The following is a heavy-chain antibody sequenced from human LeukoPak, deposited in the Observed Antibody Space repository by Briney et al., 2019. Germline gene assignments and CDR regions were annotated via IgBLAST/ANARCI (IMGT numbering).Heavy chain of an antibody. CDR3: ARGLYDFWSGYYYYFDY. CDR2: MNPNSGNT. D-gene: IGHD3-3*01. CDR1: GYTLTSYD. J-gene: IGHJ4*02. Sequence: ASVKVSCKASGYTLTSYDINWVRQATGQGLEWMGWMNPNSGNTGYAQKFQGRVTMTRNTSISTAYMELSSLRSEDTAVYYCARGLYDFWSGYYYYFDYWGQGTLVTVSS. V-gene: IGHV1-8*01.